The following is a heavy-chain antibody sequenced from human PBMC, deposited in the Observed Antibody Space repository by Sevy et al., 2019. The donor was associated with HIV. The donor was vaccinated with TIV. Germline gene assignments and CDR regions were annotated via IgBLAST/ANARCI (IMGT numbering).Heavy chain of an antibody. D-gene: IGHD2-21*01. V-gene: IGHV3-9*01. Sequence: GGSLRLSCAASGFPFNDHALHWVRQVPGKGLEWVSGISWNSRNVGYADSVKGRFTISRDNANNFLYLEMNSLRPEETAFYYCAKDINRGCDGINCYPYYYYFYGLDVWGQGTTVTVSS. CDR1: GFPFNDHA. CDR3: AKDINRGCDGINCYPYYYYFYGLDV. CDR2: ISWNSRNV. J-gene: IGHJ6*02.